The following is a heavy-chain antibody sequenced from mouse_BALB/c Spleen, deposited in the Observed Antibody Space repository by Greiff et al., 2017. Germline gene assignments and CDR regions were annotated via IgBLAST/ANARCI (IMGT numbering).Heavy chain of an antibody. D-gene: IGHD4-1*01. J-gene: IGHJ3*01. CDR2: INPSSGYT. V-gene: IGHV1-4*01. CDR3: ARDGLGSWFAY. CDR1: GYTFTSYT. Sequence: VQVVESGAELARPGASVKMSCKASGYTFTSYTMHWVKQRPGQGLEWIGYINPSSGYTNYNQKFKDKATLTADKSSSTAYMQLSSLTSEDSAVYYCARDGLGSWFAYWGQGTLVTVSA.